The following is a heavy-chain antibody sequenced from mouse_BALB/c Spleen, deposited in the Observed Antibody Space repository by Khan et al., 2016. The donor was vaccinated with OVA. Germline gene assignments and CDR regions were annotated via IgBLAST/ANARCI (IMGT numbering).Heavy chain of an antibody. CDR1: GYTFTDYA. J-gene: IGHJ3*01. CDR3: ARGSGNSRFAY. Sequence: QVQLQQSGAELVRPGVSVKISCKGPGYTFTDYAMHWVKQSHAKSLEWFGVISTYYGDADYNQKFKGKATMTVDKSSSTAYMELARLTSEDSAISYCARGSGNSRFAYWGQGTLVTVSA. V-gene: IGHV1S137*01. D-gene: IGHD1-3*01. CDR2: ISTYYGDA.